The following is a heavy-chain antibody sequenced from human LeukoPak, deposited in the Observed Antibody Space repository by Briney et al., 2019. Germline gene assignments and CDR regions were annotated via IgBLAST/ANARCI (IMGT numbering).Heavy chain of an antibody. CDR2: ISSSSSYI. J-gene: IGHJ3*02. D-gene: IGHD3-10*01. V-gene: IGHV3-21*01. CDR3: AKADGSGSPGAFDI. Sequence: PGGSLRLSCAASGFTFSSYSMNWVRQAPGKGLEWVSSISSSSSYIYYADSVKGRFTISRDNAKNSLYLQMNSLRAEDTAVYYCAKADGSGSPGAFDIWGQGTMVTVSS. CDR1: GFTFSSYS.